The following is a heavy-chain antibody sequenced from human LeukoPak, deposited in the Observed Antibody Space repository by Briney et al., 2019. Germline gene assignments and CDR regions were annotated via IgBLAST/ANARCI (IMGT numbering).Heavy chain of an antibody. D-gene: IGHD5-18*01. J-gene: IGHJ6*03. Sequence: GGSLRLSCAASGFTFSSYGMHWVRQAPGKGLEWVAFIRYDGSNKYYADSVKGRFTISRDNSKNTLYLQMNSLRAEDTAVYYCAKDGAMGYSYGYGYYYYYMDVWGKGTTVTISS. CDR1: GFTFSSYG. CDR3: AKDGAMGYSYGYGYYYYYMDV. CDR2: IRYDGSNK. V-gene: IGHV3-30*02.